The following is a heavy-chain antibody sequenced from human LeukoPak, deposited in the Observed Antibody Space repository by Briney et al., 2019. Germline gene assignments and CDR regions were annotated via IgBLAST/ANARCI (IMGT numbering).Heavy chain of an antibody. V-gene: IGHV4-59*01. CDR3: ARDGVPYDNSGYSY. CDR2: IYYSGST. J-gene: IGHJ4*02. D-gene: IGHD3-22*01. Sequence: SETLSLTCTVSGGSIRNYFWTWIRQPPGKGLEWIGYIYYSGSTNYSPSLKSRVTISVDTSKNQFSLKLSSVTAADTAVYYCARDGVPYDNSGYSYWGQGTLVTVSS. CDR1: GGSIRNYF.